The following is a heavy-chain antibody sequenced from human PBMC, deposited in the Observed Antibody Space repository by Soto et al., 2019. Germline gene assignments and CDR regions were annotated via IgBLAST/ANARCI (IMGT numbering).Heavy chain of an antibody. D-gene: IGHD3-22*01. CDR2: IYSGGST. CDR1: GFTVSSND. J-gene: IGHJ5*02. V-gene: IGHV3-66*01. CDR3: ARAMTFYYDSSDSP. Sequence: GGSLRLSCAASGFTVSSNDMNWVRQAPGKGLEWVSVIYSGGSTYYADSVKGRFTISRDNSKNTLFLQMNSLRAEDTAVYYCARAMTFYYDSSDSPWGQETLVTVSS.